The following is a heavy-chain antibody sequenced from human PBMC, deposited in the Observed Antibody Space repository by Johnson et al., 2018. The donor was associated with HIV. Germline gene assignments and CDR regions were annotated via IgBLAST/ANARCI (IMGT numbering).Heavy chain of an antibody. CDR1: GFSVSNYY. V-gene: IGHV3-66*01. J-gene: IGHJ3*02. Sequence: VQLVESGGNLVQPGGSLRLSCAASGFSVSNYYMSWVRQAPGKGLEWVSVLFSDGTTYYADSVKGRFTISSDNSKNTLYLQMNSLRAEDTAVYYCAKDLAPYRTVVKSRDAFDIWGQGTMVTVSS. CDR3: AKDLAPYRTVVKSRDAFDI. CDR2: LFSDGTT. D-gene: IGHD4-23*01.